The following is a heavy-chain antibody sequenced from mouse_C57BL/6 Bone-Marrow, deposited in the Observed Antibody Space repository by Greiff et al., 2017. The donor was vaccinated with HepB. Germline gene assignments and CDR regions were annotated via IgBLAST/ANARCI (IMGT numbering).Heavy chain of an antibody. V-gene: IGHV1-15*01. CDR3: TRYDGPGYYAMDY. CDR1: GYTFTDYE. J-gene: IGHJ4*01. CDR2: IDPETGGT. D-gene: IGHD1-1*02. Sequence: VQLQQSGAELVRPGASVTLSCKASGYTFTDYEMHWVKQTPVHGLEWIGAIDPETGGTAYNQKFKGKAILTADKSSSTAYMELRSLTSEDSAVYYCTRYDGPGYYAMDYWGQGTSVTVSS.